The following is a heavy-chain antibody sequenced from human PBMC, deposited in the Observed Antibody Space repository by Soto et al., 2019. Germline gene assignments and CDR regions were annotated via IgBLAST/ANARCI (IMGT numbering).Heavy chain of an antibody. CDR3: ARDPWAADY. CDR1: GFTDSTKY. CDR2: IYSGGST. V-gene: IGHV3-66*01. Sequence: EVQLVESGGGLVQPGGSLRLSCAASGFTDSTKYMSWVRQAPGKGLEWVSVIYSGGSTFYAVSVRGRFTISRDNSKNTVNLQMNSLRAEDTAVYYCARDPWAADYWGQGTLVTVSS. J-gene: IGHJ4*02. D-gene: IGHD3-16*01.